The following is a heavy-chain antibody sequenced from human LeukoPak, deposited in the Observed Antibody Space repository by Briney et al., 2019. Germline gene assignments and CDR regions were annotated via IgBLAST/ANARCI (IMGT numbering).Heavy chain of an antibody. CDR1: GGSISSSSYY. CDR3: ARGKESSSWYDY. Sequence: SETLSLTCTVSGGSISSSSYYWGWIRQPPGKGLEWIGSIYYSGSTYYNPSLKSRVTISVDTSKNQFSLKLSSVTAADTAVYYCARGKESSSWYDYWGQGTLVTVSS. V-gene: IGHV4-39*07. CDR2: IYYSGST. D-gene: IGHD6-13*01. J-gene: IGHJ4*02.